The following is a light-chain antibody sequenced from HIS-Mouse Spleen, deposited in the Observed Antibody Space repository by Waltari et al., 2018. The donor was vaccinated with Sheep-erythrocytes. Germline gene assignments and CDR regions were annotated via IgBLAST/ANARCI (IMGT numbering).Light chain of an antibody. Sequence: QSVLTQPPSVSGAPGQRVTISCTGSSSNIGAGYDVPWYQQLPGTAPKLLLHGNRNRPSGVPDRFSGSKSGTSASLAITGLQAEDEADYYCQSYDSSLSGSVFGGGTKLTVL. CDR2: GNR. J-gene: IGLJ2*01. CDR1: SSNIGAGYD. CDR3: QSYDSSLSGSV. V-gene: IGLV1-40*01.